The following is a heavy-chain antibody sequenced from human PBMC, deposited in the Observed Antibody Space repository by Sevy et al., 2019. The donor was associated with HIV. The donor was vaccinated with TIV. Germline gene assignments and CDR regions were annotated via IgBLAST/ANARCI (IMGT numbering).Heavy chain of an antibody. V-gene: IGHV2-5*01. Sequence: SGPTLVNPTQTLTLTCTFSGFSLSTSGVGVGWIRQPPGKALEWLAVIYWNDDQRYSPSLKSRLTITKDTSKNQVVLTMTNMDPVETATYYCADRGGAHYYDSSGYYTRAEYFVHWGQGTLVTVSS. D-gene: IGHD3-22*01. J-gene: IGHJ1*01. CDR2: IYWNDDQ. CDR3: ADRGGAHYYDSSGYYTRAEYFVH. CDR1: GFSLSTSGVG.